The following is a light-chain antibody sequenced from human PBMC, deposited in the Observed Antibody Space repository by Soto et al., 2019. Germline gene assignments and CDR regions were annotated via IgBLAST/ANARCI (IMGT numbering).Light chain of an antibody. Sequence: QSVLTKPPSASGSPGQSVTISCTGTSSDVGGYNYVSWYQQHPGEALKLMIYEVSKRPSGVPDRFSGSKSGNTASLTVSGLQAEDEADYYCSSYAGSNNFGVFGTGTKVTVL. CDR3: SSYAGSNNFGV. CDR1: SSDVGGYNY. J-gene: IGLJ1*01. V-gene: IGLV2-8*01. CDR2: EVS.